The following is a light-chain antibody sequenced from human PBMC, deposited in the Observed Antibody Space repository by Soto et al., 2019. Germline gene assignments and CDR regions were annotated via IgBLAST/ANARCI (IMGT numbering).Light chain of an antibody. CDR3: HHYNNWPPRT. CDR1: QSIRNS. Sequence: EIVMTQSPASLSVSPGETATLSCRASQSIRNSLAWYQQKPGQAPSLVIYGASTRATGIPATFSGSGSGTEFTITSSRLHSQDSSLYYCHHYNNWPPRTFGQGTKLESK. CDR2: GAS. J-gene: IGKJ2*01. V-gene: IGKV3-15*01.